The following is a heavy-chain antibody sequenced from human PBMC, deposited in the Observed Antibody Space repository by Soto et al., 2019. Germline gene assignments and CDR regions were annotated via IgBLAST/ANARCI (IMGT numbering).Heavy chain of an antibody. CDR2: IYSGGST. Sequence: EVQLVETGGGLIQPGGSLRLSCAASGFTVSSNYMTWVRQAPGKGLEWVSIIYSGGSTYYTDSVKGRFTISRDTSKNTLHLQMNSLRAEDTAVYYCAREGGGVYCRGGSCYGRYFDYWGQGTLVTVSA. CDR3: AREGGGVYCRGGSCYGRYFDY. CDR1: GFTVSSNY. D-gene: IGHD2-15*01. J-gene: IGHJ4*02. V-gene: IGHV3-53*02.